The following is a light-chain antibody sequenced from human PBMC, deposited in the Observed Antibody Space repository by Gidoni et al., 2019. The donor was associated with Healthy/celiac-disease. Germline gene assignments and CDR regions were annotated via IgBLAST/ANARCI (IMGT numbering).Light chain of an antibody. CDR2: KAT. CDR1: QSISSW. J-gene: IGKJ1*01. CDR3: QQYKSYSVS. V-gene: IGKV1-5*03. Sequence: DIQMTQSPPTLSASVGDRVTITCRASQSISSWLAWYQQKPGKAPKLLIYKATSLESRVPSRFSGSGSGTEFTLTSRSLQPDDFATYYCQQYKSYSVSFGQGTKVEIK.